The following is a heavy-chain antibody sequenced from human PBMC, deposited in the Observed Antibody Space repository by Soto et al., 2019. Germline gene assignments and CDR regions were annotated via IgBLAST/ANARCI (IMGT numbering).Heavy chain of an antibody. D-gene: IGHD4-17*01. J-gene: IGHJ3*02. CDR1: GFTVSSNY. CDR3: ASTTGTPKDAFDI. V-gene: IGHV3-66*01. Sequence: GGSLRLSCAASGFTVSSNYMSWVRQAPGKGLEWVSVIYSGGSTYYADSVKGRFTISRDNSKNTLYLQMNSLRAEDTAVDYCASTTGTPKDAFDIWGQGTMVTVSS. CDR2: IYSGGST.